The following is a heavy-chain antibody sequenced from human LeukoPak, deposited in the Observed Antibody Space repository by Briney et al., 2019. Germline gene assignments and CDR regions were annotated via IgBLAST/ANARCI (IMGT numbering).Heavy chain of an antibody. CDR3: ARESMTTVTTGYDY. J-gene: IGHJ4*02. V-gene: IGHV1-2*02. CDR2: INPNSGGT. CDR1: GYTFTSCG. Sequence: ASVKVSCKASGYTFTSCGISWVRQAPGQGLEWMGWINPNSGGTNYAQKFQGRVTMTRDTSISTAYMELSRLRSDDTAVYYCARESMTTVTTGYDYWGQGTLVTVSS. D-gene: IGHD4-17*01.